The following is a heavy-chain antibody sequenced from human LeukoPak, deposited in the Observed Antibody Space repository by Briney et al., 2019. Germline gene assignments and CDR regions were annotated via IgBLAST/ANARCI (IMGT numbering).Heavy chain of an antibody. V-gene: IGHV3-23*01. CDR2: ISGSGGST. Sequence: PGGSLRLSCAASGFTFSSYAMSWVRQAPGKGLEWVSDISGSGGSTYYADSVKGRFTISRDNSKNTLYLQMNRLRAEDTAVYYCAKLGMVRGVIINLPDPWGQGTLVTVSS. CDR3: AKLGMVRGVIINLPDP. CDR1: GFTFSSYA. J-gene: IGHJ5*02. D-gene: IGHD3-10*01.